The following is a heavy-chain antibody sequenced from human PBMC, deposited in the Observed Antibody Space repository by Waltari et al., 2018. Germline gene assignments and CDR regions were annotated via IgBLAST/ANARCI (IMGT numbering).Heavy chain of an antibody. Sequence: QVQLVESGGGVVQPGRSLRLSCAAYGFTFRTSTMHWVRQAPGKGLEWVAVISYVGSNTYYADSVKGRFTISRDNSKSTLFLQMSSLRPDDTALYYCARDYKSQGDLDYWGQGTLVTVSS. CDR1: GFTFRTST. V-gene: IGHV3-30-3*01. D-gene: IGHD3-10*01. CDR2: ISYVGSNT. J-gene: IGHJ4*02. CDR3: ARDYKSQGDLDY.